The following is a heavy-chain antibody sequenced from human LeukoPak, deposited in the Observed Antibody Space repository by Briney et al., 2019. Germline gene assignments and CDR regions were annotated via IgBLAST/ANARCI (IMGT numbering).Heavy chain of an antibody. CDR3: AKGSTVVPAAYYFDY. Sequence: GGSLRLSCAASGLTFSSYGMHWVRQAPGKGLEWVAFIRYDGSNKYYADFVKGRFTISRDNSKNTLYLQMNSLRAEDTAVYYCAKGSTVVPAAYYFDYWGQGTLVTVSS. V-gene: IGHV3-30*02. CDR2: IRYDGSNK. J-gene: IGHJ4*02. D-gene: IGHD2-2*01. CDR1: GLTFSSYG.